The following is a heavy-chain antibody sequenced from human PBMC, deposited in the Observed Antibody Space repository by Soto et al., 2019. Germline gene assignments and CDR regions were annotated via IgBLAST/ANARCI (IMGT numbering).Heavy chain of an antibody. D-gene: IGHD6-19*01. J-gene: IGHJ4*02. V-gene: IGHV3-74*01. CDR1: GFTFSNYW. Sequence: EVQLVKSGGGLVQPGGSLRLSCVGSGFTFSNYWMHWVRQTPGEGLVWVSRLNSDGSNTDYADSVKGRFSISRDNAKNTVYLQMNSLRADDTALYYCARGAKGQWLVDFWGQGTLVTVSS. CDR3: ARGAKGQWLVDF. CDR2: LNSDGSNT.